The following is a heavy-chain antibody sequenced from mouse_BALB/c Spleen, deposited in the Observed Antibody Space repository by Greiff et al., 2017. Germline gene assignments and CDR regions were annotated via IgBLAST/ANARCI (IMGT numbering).Heavy chain of an antibody. CDR1: GFTFSNYW. V-gene: IGHV6-6*02. D-gene: IGHD2-2*01. J-gene: IGHJ3*01. CDR2: IRLKSNNYAT. Sequence: EVKLEESGGGLVQPGGSMKLSCVASGFTFSNYWMNWVRQSPEKGLEWVAEIRLKSNNYATHYAESVKGRFTISRDDSKSSVYLQMNNLRAEDTGIYYCTRGGYDEFAYWGQGTLVTVSA. CDR3: TRGGYDEFAY.